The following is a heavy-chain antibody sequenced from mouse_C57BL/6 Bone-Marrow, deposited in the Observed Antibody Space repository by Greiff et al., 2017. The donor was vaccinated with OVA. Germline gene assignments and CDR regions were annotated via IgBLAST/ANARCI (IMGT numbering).Heavy chain of an antibody. CDR1: GYTFTDYE. CDR2: IDPETGGT. J-gene: IGHJ4*01. Sequence: QVQLQQSGAELVRPGASVTLSCKASGYTFTDYEMHWVKQTPVHGLEWIGAIDPETGGTAYNQKFKGKAILTADKSSSTAYMELRSLTSEDSAVYYCTRERDGYYVGYAMDYWGQGTSVTVSS. D-gene: IGHD2-3*01. CDR3: TRERDGYYVGYAMDY. V-gene: IGHV1-15*01.